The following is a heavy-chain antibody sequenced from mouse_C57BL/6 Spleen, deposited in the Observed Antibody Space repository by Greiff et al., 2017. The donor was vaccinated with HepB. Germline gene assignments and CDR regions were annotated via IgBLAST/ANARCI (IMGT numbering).Heavy chain of an antibody. CDR3: AISGSWYFDV. D-gene: IGHD3-1*01. J-gene: IGHJ1*03. V-gene: IGHV1-74*01. CDR2: IHPADSNT. CDR1: GYTFTSYW. Sequence: QVQLQQPGAELVKPGASVKVSCKASGYTFTSYWMHWVKQRPGQGLEWIGRIHPADSNTNYNQKFKGKATLTVDKTSSTDYMQLSSLTSEDSAVYYCAISGSWYFDVWGTGTTVTVSS.